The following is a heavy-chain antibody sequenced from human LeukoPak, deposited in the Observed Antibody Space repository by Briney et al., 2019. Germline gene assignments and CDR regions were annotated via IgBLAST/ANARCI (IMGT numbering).Heavy chain of an antibody. V-gene: IGHV4-59*01. Sequence: PSETLSLTCTVSGGSISSYYWSWIRQPPGKGLEWIGYIYYSGSTNYSPSLKSRVTISVDTSKNQFSLKLSSVTAADTAVYYCARLVPAAKNYYYGMDVWGKGTTVTVSS. CDR2: IYYSGST. CDR1: GGSISSYY. J-gene: IGHJ6*04. CDR3: ARLVPAAKNYYYGMDV. D-gene: IGHD2-2*01.